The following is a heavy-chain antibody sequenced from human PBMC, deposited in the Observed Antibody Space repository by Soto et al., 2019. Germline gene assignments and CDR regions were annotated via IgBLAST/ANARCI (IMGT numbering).Heavy chain of an antibody. CDR2: INHSGST. CDR3: ARGRGYSYGYGLFDY. D-gene: IGHD5-18*01. J-gene: IGHJ4*02. V-gene: IGHV4-34*01. Sequence: SAPLFVTCAVYGGSFIGYYWSWIRQPPGKGLEWIGEINHSGSTNYNPSLKSRVTISVDTSKNQFSLKLSSVTAADTAVYYCARGRGYSYGYGLFDYWGQGTLVTVSS. CDR1: GGSFIGYY.